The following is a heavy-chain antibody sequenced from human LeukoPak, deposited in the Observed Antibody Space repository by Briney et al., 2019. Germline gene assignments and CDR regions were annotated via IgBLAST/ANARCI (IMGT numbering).Heavy chain of an antibody. CDR1: GYTFTNHP. Sequence: GASATVSCKTSGYTFTNHPMHWMRQAPGQRLEWMGGINTDNGNTKYSQKFQGRVAFTRDTSASTAYMELNSLTSEDTSVYYCAPLIGAYFDYWGQGTLVTVSS. V-gene: IGHV1-3*04. D-gene: IGHD3-22*01. CDR3: APLIGAYFDY. J-gene: IGHJ4*02. CDR2: INTDNGNT.